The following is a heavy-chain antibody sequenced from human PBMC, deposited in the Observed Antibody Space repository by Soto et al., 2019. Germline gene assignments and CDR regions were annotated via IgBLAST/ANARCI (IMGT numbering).Heavy chain of an antibody. D-gene: IGHD5-18*01. CDR2: VNHSGST. V-gene: IGHV4-34*01. CDR3: ASRGYSYDDYFDY. CDR1: GGPFSGYY. Sequence: QVQLQQWGAGLLKPSETLSPTCAVYGGPFSGYYWSWIGQPPRKELEWIGEVNHSGSTNCYPSLKSRVTISVDTSKNQFSLKLSSVTAADTAVYYCASRGYSYDDYFDYWGQGTLVTVSS. J-gene: IGHJ4*02.